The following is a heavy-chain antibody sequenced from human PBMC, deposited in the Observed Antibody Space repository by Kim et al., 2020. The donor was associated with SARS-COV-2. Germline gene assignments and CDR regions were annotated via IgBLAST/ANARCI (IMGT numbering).Heavy chain of an antibody. CDR3: ARAPIVGATI. V-gene: IGHV4-61*01. Sequence: SETLSLTCTVSGGSVSSGSYYWSWIRQPPGKGLEWIGYIYYSGSTNYNPSLKSRVTISVDTSKNQFSLKLSSVTAADTAVYYCARAPIVGATIWGQGTMVTVSS. D-gene: IGHD1-26*01. CDR2: IYYSGST. J-gene: IGHJ3*02. CDR1: GGSVSSGSYY.